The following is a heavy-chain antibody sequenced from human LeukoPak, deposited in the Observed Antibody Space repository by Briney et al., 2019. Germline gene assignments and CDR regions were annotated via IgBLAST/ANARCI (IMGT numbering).Heavy chain of an antibody. J-gene: IGHJ3*02. CDR1: GFTFSSYW. CDR3: ARGGLDYCDSSGSLYAFDI. CDR2: INSDGTST. V-gene: IGHV3-74*01. Sequence: PGGSLRLSCAASGFTFSSYWMHWVRQAPGKGLVWVSRINSDGTSTTYADSVKGRFAISRDNAKNTLYLQMNSLRAEDTAVFYCARGGLDYCDSSGSLYAFDIWGQGTLVTVSS. D-gene: IGHD3-22*01.